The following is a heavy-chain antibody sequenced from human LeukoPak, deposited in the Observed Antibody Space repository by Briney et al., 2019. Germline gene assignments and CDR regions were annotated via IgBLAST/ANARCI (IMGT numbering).Heavy chain of an antibody. CDR1: GFAFSGSA. V-gene: IGHV3-73*01. CDR2: ISNKAKSYAT. D-gene: IGHD3-10*01. Sequence: GGSLRLSCAASGFAFSGSAMHWVRHASGKGLEWVGRISNKAKSYATAYGVPVKGRFTISRDDSKNMAFLQMNSLKTEDTAVYYCARDILLWFGEYYGMDVWGQGTTVTVSS. J-gene: IGHJ6*02. CDR3: ARDILLWFGEYYGMDV.